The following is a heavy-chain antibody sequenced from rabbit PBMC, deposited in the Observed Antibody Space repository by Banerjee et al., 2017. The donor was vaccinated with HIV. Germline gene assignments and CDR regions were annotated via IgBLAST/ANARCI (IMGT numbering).Heavy chain of an antibody. CDR2: IYTGSSGST. Sequence: QSLEESGGDLVTPGESLKLFCTASGFSFSSNYDMCWVRQAPGKGLEWIACIYTGSSGSTYYASWAKGRFTISKTSSTTVTLQMTSLTAADTATYFCARGYNYDDSGNWDGFDPWGQGTLVTVS. V-gene: IGHV1S40*01. CDR3: ARGYNYDDSGNWDGFDP. J-gene: IGHJ2*01. D-gene: IGHD2-1*01. CDR1: GFSFSSNYD.